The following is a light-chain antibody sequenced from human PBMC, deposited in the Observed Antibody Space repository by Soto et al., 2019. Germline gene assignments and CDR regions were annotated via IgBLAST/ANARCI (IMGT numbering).Light chain of an antibody. CDR2: VAS. J-gene: IGKJ3*01. CDR1: QGVGSY. V-gene: IGKV1-9*01. Sequence: DIQLTQSPSFLSASVGDRVNITCRASQGVGSYLVWYQQKPGKAPNLLIYVASTLQSGVPSRFSGSGSGTDFTLTIRSLQSEDFALYYCQHYNKWPSFGPGTKVDIK. CDR3: QHYNKWPS.